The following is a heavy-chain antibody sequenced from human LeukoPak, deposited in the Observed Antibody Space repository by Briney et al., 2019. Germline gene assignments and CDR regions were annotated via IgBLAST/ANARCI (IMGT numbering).Heavy chain of an antibody. CDR1: GVSISSAGSY. CDR2: IDYSGTT. Sequence: SETLSLTRTVSGVSISSAGSYWSWIRQPPGKGLEWIGYIDYSGTTYYNPSLKSRVSISADMSKNQFSLKLTSVTAADTAVYFCARAGDFDYWGQGTLVTVSS. CDR3: ARAGDFDY. J-gene: IGHJ4*02. V-gene: IGHV4-30-4*01.